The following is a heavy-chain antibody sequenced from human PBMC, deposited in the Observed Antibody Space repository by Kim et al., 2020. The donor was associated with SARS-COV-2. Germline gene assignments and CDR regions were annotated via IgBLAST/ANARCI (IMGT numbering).Heavy chain of an antibody. CDR2: ISSSGSTI. D-gene: IGHD6-13*01. J-gene: IGHJ6*02. Sequence: GGSLRLSCAASGFTFSSYEMNWVRQAPGKGLEWVSYISSSGSTIYYADSVKGRFTISRDNAKNSLYLQMNSLRAEDTAVYYCARDRGAAAGSAYYYYGMDVRGQGTTVTVSS. V-gene: IGHV3-48*03. CDR3: ARDRGAAAGSAYYYYGMDV. CDR1: GFTFSSYE.